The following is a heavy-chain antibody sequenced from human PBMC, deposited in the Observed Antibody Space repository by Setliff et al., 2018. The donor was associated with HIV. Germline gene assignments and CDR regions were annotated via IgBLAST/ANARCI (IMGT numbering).Heavy chain of an antibody. D-gene: IGHD2-2*01. V-gene: IGHV1-8*01. CDR1: GYNFTSHD. CDR2: MNPKSGST. Sequence: VASEKVSCKASGYNFTSHDINWVRQAPGQGLEWMGWMNPKSGSTGYARKFQGRVTMTRKTSISTAYMELRSLRSDDTAVYYCARGYCSSTSCYGIYYFDNWGQGTPVTVSS. J-gene: IGHJ4*02. CDR3: ARGYCSSTSCYGIYYFDN.